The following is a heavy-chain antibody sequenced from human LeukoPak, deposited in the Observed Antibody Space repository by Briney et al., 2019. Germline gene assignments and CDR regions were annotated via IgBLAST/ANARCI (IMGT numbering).Heavy chain of an antibody. D-gene: IGHD2-8*01. V-gene: IGHV3-23*01. CDR3: ATYCTDGVCXGRYFQH. J-gene: IGHJ1*01. Sequence: GGSLRLSCAASRFTFSSYAMSWVRQAPGKGLEWVSAIGDSAYSTYYTDSVKGRFTISRDNSKNTLYLQMNSLRAEDTAVYYCATYCTDGVCXGRYFQHWGQGTLVTVSS. CDR2: IGDSAYST. CDR1: RFTFSSYA.